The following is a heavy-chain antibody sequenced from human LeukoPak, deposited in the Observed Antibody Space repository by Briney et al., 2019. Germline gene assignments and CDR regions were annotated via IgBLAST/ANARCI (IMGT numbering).Heavy chain of an antibody. CDR2: ISYDGSNK. V-gene: IGHV3-30*04. D-gene: IGHD3-22*01. CDR3: ARVVGYYDSSGYYSEYFQH. CDR1: GFTFSSYA. J-gene: IGHJ1*01. Sequence: GGSLRLSCAASGFTFSSYAMHWVRQAPGKGLEWVAVISYDGSNKYYADSVKGRFTISRDNSKNTLYLQMNSLRAEDTAVYYCARVVGYYDSSGYYSEYFQHWGQGTLVTVSS.